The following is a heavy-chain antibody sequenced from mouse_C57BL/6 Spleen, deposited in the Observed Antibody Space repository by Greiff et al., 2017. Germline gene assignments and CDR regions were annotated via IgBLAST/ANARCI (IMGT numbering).Heavy chain of an antibody. CDR1: GYSITSGYY. V-gene: IGHV3-6*01. Sequence: EVQLVESGPGLVKPSQSLSLTCSVTGYSITSGYYWNWIRQFPGNKLEWMGYISYDGSNNYNPSLKNRISITRDTSKNQFFLKLNSVTTEDTATYYCARGDYGSSYGSYWGQGTLVTVSA. CDR3: ARGDYGSSYGSY. J-gene: IGHJ3*01. D-gene: IGHD1-1*01. CDR2: ISYDGSN.